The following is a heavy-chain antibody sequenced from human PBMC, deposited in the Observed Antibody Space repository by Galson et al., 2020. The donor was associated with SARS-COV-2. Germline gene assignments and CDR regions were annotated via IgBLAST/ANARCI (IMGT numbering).Heavy chain of an antibody. D-gene: IGHD3-22*01. J-gene: IGHJ4*02. CDR1: GFTFSSYG. CDR3: ARDIPAPSYDSSGYQL. CDR2: IWYDGSNK. Sequence: GGSLRLSCAASGFTFSSYGMHWVRQAPGKGLEWVAVIWYDGSNKYYADSVKGRFTISRDNSKNTLYLQMNSLRAEDTAVYYCARDIPAPSYDSSGYQLWGQGTLVTVSS. V-gene: IGHV3-33*01.